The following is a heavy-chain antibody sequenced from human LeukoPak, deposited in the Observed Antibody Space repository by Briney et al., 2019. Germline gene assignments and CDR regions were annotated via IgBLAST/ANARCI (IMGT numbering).Heavy chain of an antibody. Sequence: SVKVSCKASGGTFSSYAISWVRQAPGQGLEWMGRIIPILGIANYAQKFQGRVTITADKSTSTAYMEPSSLRSEDTAVYYCARDIGDTPFYDWGQGTLVTVSS. CDR3: ARDIGDTPFYD. CDR2: IIPILGIA. D-gene: IGHD2/OR15-2a*01. CDR1: GGTFSSYA. J-gene: IGHJ4*02. V-gene: IGHV1-69*04.